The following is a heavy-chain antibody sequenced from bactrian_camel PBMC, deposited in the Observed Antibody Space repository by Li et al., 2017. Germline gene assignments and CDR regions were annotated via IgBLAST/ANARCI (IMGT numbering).Heavy chain of an antibody. CDR2: TVSGGGRT. CDR1: GFTFSMHD. Sequence: VQLVESGGGLVQPGGSLRLSCAASGFTFSMHDMSWVRQAPGKGLEWVSGTVSGGGRTYYRDSVKGRFTISRDNAKNTLYLQMNSLNPEDTAMYYCAADGAYYSGGAYYWGYNYWGQGTQVTVS. D-gene: IGHD2*01. CDR3: AADGAYYSGGAYYWGYNY. V-gene: IGHV3S40*01. J-gene: IGHJ4*01.